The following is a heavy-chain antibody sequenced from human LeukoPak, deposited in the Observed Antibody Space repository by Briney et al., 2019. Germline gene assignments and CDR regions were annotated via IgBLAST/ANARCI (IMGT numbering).Heavy chain of an antibody. D-gene: IGHD2/OR15-2a*01. CDR1: GFTFSSYA. Sequence: GRSLRLSCAASGFTFSSYAMHWVRQAPGKGPEWVAVISYDGTNKYYAESVKGRFTISRDNSKNSLYLQMNSLRADDTAVYYCARGPYFYTGPNWFDPWGQGTLVTVSS. V-gene: IGHV3-30-3*01. J-gene: IGHJ5*02. CDR3: ARGPYFYTGPNWFDP. CDR2: ISYDGTNK.